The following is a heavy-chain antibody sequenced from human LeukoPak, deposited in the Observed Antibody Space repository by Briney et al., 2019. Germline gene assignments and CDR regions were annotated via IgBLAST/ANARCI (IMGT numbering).Heavy chain of an antibody. CDR1: GGSFSGYY. CDR2: ISHSGST. J-gene: IGHJ4*02. Sequence: SETLSLTCAVYGGSFSGYYWSWIRQPPGKGLEWIGEISHSGSTNYNPSLKSRVTISVDTSKNQFSLKLSSVTAADTAVYYCARISRDGYSYWGQGTLVTVSS. V-gene: IGHV4-34*01. D-gene: IGHD5-24*01. CDR3: ARISRDGYSY.